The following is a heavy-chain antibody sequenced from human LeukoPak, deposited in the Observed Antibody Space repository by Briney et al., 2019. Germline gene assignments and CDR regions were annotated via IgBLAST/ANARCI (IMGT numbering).Heavy chain of an antibody. J-gene: IGHJ4*02. V-gene: IGHV3-48*01. CDR2: ISSSSSTI. CDR3: ASTWGHYYDSSGYYALSFDY. CDR1: GFTFSSYS. D-gene: IGHD3-22*01. Sequence: GGSLRLSCAASGFTFSSYSMNWVRQAPGKGLEWVSYISSSSSTIYYADSVKGRFTISRDNAKNSLYLQMNSLRAEDTAVYYCASTWGHYYDSSGYYALSFDYWGQGTLVTVSS.